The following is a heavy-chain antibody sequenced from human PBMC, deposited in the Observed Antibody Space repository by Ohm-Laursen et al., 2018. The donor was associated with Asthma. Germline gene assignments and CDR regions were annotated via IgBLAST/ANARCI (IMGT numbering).Heavy chain of an antibody. CDR2: ISTASSFI. J-gene: IGHJ1*01. D-gene: IGHD1-26*01. Sequence: GSLRLSCAASGFTFSNFAMHWVRQIPGKGLEWVASISTASSFIYYADSVRGRFTTSRDNARNSVYLQMNSLRAEDTALYYCARIGPEWELPGREYSLHHWGEGTLVTVSS. V-gene: IGHV3-21*01. CDR3: ARIGPEWELPGREYSLHH. CDR1: GFTFSNFA.